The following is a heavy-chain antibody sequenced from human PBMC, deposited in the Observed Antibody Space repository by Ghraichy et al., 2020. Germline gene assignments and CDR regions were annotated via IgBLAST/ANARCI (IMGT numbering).Heavy chain of an antibody. CDR1: GFTFSSNG. V-gene: IGHV3-30*18. D-gene: IGHD3-22*01. CDR2: ISYDGSGN. CDR3: TKGTYDYDSSGATLDY. J-gene: IGHJ4*02. Sequence: GGSLRLSCAASGFTFSSNGMHWVRQAPGKGLEWVAVISYDGSGNYYTDSVKGRFTISRDNSKNTLYLQMTSLRAEDTAVYYCTKGTYDYDSSGATLDYWGQGTLVTVSS.